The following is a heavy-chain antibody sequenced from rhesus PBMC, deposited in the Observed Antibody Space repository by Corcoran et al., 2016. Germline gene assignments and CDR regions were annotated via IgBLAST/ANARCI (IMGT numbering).Heavy chain of an antibody. CDR2: ISPSNGNK. CDR3: TRAAAGPHFDY. J-gene: IGHJ4*01. D-gene: IGHD6-13*01. Sequence: QVQLVQSGAEIKQPGASVKLSCKASGYTFTSYYLHWVRQAPGQGLHWIGLISPSNGNKGYAQNFQGRVTITTDTSTSTGYMELSSLRSEDTAVYYCTRAAAGPHFDYWGQGVLVTVSS. V-gene: IGHV1-180*01. CDR1: GYTFTSYY.